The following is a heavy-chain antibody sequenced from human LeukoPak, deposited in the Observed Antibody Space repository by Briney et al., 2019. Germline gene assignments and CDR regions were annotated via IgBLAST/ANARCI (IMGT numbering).Heavy chain of an antibody. CDR2: IIPIFGTA. CDR3: ARDSPEVTSFDY. J-gene: IGHJ4*02. Sequence: GASVKVSCKASGGTFSSYAISWVRQAPGQGLEWMGGIIPIFGTANYAQKFQGRVTITADKSTSTAYMELSSLRSEDTAVYYCARDSPEVTSFDYWGQGTLVTVSS. D-gene: IGHD1-1*01. CDR1: GGTFSSYA. V-gene: IGHV1-69*06.